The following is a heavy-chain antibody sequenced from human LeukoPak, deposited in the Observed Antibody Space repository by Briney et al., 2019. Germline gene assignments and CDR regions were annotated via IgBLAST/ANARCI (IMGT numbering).Heavy chain of an antibody. V-gene: IGHV3-48*01. CDR1: GFTFSGFN. CDR3: ARPTSSGWYPH. CDR2: ITGSSSTI. J-gene: IGHJ3*01. Sequence: GGSLRLSCAASGFTFSGFNMNWVRQAPGKGLEWVSYITGSSSTIYYADSVKGRFTISRDNAKNSLYLQMNSLRAEDTAVYYCARPTSSGWYPHWGQGTMVTVSS. D-gene: IGHD6-19*01.